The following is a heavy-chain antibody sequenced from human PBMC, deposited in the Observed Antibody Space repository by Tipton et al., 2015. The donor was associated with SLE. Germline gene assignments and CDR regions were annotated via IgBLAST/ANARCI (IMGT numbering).Heavy chain of an antibody. J-gene: IGHJ4*02. D-gene: IGHD1-26*01. CDR2: INHSGST. CDR1: GGSFSGYY. V-gene: IGHV4-34*01. CDR3: ARGVVGATRGYYFDY. Sequence: GLVKPSETLSLTCAVYGGSFSGYYWSWIRQPPGKGLEWIGEINHSGSTNYNPSLKSRVTISVDTSENQFSLKLSSVTAADTAVYYCARGVVGATRGYYFDYWGQGTLVTVSS.